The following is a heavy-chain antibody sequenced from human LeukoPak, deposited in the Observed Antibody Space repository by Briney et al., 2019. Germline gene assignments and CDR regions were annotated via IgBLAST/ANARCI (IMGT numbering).Heavy chain of an antibody. D-gene: IGHD5-24*01. CDR1: GDSISSGDYY. J-gene: IGHJ3*02. CDR3: ARGGRWLQFAGAFDI. V-gene: IGHV4-61*08. Sequence: SQTLSLTCTVSGDSISSGDYYWSWIRQPPGKGLEWIGYIYYSGSTNYNPSLKSRVTISVDTSKNQFSLKLSSVTAADTAVYYCARGGRWLQFAGAFDIWGQGTMVTVSS. CDR2: IYYSGST.